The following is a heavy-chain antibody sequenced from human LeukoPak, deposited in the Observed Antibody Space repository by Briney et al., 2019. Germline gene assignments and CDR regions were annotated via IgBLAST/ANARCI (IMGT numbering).Heavy chain of an antibody. Sequence: PGGSLRLSCAASGFIFSTYAMSWVRQAPGKGLEWVSAISSSGDSTYYADSVKGRFTISRDNSKNTLYVQMNGLRAEDTAVYYCAKDRGASDSNGYYGLTAWGQGTLVTVSS. J-gene: IGHJ5*02. V-gene: IGHV3-23*01. D-gene: IGHD3-22*01. CDR3: AKDRGASDSNGYYGLTA. CDR1: GFIFSTYA. CDR2: ISSSGDST.